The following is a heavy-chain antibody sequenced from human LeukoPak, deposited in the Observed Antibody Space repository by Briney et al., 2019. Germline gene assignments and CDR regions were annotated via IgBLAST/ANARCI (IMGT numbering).Heavy chain of an antibody. CDR1: GFTFSSYG. D-gene: IGHD6-13*01. Sequence: PGRSLRLSCAASGFTFSSYGMHWVRQAPGKGLEWVAVIWFDGSSKYYADSVKGRFTISRDNSKNTLYLEMNSLRAEDTAVYYCARRGGSSWYLPPSDFWGQGTLVTVSS. J-gene: IGHJ4*02. CDR2: IWFDGSSK. V-gene: IGHV3-33*01. CDR3: ARRGGSSWYLPPSDF.